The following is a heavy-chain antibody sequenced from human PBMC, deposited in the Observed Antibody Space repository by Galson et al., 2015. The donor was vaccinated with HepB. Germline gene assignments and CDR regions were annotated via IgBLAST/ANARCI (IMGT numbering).Heavy chain of an antibody. CDR3: ARDSYCSSTSCPYYYYYYMDV. CDR1: GFTFSSYA. Sequence: SLRLSCAASGFTFSSYAMHWVRQAPGKGLEWVAVISYDGSNKYYADSVKGRFTISRDNSKNTLYLQMNSLRAEDTAVYYCARDSYCSSTSCPYYYYYYMDVWGKGTTVTVSS. V-gene: IGHV3-30-3*01. CDR2: ISYDGSNK. D-gene: IGHD2-2*01. J-gene: IGHJ6*03.